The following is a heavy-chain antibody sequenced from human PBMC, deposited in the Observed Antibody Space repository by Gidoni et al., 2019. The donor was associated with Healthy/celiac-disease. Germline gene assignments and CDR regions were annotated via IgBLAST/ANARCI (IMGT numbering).Heavy chain of an antibody. Sequence: CSWVRQPPGKGLEWIGEIYHSGSTNYNPSLKSRVTISVDKSKNQFSLKLSSVTAADTAVYYCARVGMMGAPGGQHWGQGTLVTVSS. CDR2: IYHSGST. CDR3: ARVGMMGAPGGQH. J-gene: IGHJ1*01. V-gene: IGHV4-4*02. D-gene: IGHD1-26*01.